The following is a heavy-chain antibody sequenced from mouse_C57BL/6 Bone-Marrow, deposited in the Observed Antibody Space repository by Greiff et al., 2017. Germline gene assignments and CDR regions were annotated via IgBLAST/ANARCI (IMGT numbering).Heavy chain of an antibody. CDR3: ARGDTVVADFDY. J-gene: IGHJ2*01. Sequence: QVQLQQSDAELVKPGASVKISCKVSGYTFTDHTIHWMKQRPEQGLEWIGYIYPRDGSTKYNEKLKGKATLTAEKSSSTAYMQLNSLTSEDSSVYFCARGDTVVADFDYWGQGTTLTVSS. CDR2: IYPRDGST. V-gene: IGHV1-78*01. D-gene: IGHD1-1*01. CDR1: GYTFTDHT.